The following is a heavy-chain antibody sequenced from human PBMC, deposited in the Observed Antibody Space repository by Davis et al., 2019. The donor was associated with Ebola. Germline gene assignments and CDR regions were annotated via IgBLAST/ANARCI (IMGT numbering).Heavy chain of an antibody. CDR1: GFTFSSYG. Sequence: GGSLRLSCAASGFTFSSYGMHWVRQAPGKGLEWVAVISYDGSNKYYADSVKGRFTISRDNSKNTLYLQMNSLRAEDTAVYYCAREIAVAGRGNWFDPWGQGTLVTVSS. CDR2: ISYDGSNK. CDR3: AREIAVAGRGNWFDP. J-gene: IGHJ5*02. D-gene: IGHD6-19*01. V-gene: IGHV3-30*03.